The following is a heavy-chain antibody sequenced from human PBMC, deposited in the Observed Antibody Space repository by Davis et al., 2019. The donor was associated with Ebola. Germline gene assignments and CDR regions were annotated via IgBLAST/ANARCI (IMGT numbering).Heavy chain of an antibody. CDR3: AKSDSSSHYYYYMDV. Sequence: GESLKISCAASGFTFSSYAMHWVRQAPGKGLEWVAVISYDGSNKYYADSVKGRFTISRDNSKNTLYLQMNSLRAEDTAVYYCAKSDSSSHYYYYMDVWGKGTTVTVSS. J-gene: IGHJ6*03. CDR2: ISYDGSNK. V-gene: IGHV3-30-3*02. CDR1: GFTFSSYA. D-gene: IGHD6-13*01.